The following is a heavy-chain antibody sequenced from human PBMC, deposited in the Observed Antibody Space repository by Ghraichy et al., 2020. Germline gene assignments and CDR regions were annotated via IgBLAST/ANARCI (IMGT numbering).Heavy chain of an antibody. CDR2: IYYSGST. V-gene: IGHV4-59*01. Sequence: SCTVSGGSISSYYWSWIRQPPGKGLEWIGYIYYSGSTNYNPSLKSRVTISVDTSKNQFSLKLSSVTAADTAVYYCARHFDYWGQGTLVTVSS. CDR3: ARHFDY. J-gene: IGHJ4*02. CDR1: GGSISSYY.